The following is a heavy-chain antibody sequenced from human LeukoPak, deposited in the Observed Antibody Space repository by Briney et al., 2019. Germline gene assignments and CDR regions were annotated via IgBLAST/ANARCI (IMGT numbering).Heavy chain of an antibody. V-gene: IGHV4-4*07. D-gene: IGHD6-19*01. CDR2: IYTTGST. CDR1: GGSISSYY. J-gene: IGHJ4*02. CDR3: ARQIAVAGEAGFDY. Sequence: SETLSLTCTVSGGSISSYYWTWIRQPAGKGLEWIGRIYTTGSTNYNPSLNSRVTMSVDTSKNQFSLKLSSVTAADTAVYYCARQIAVAGEAGFDYWGQGTLVTVSS.